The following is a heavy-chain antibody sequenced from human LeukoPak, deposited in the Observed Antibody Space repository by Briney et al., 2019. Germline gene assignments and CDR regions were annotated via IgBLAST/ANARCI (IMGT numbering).Heavy chain of an antibody. CDR3: ARDSVVGATPNWFDP. Sequence: ASVKVSCKASGYTSTSYGISWVRQAPGQGLEWMGWISAYNGNTNYAQKLQGRVTMTTDTSTSTAYMELRSLRSDDTAVYYCARDSVVGATPNWFDPWGQGTLVTVSS. V-gene: IGHV1-18*01. D-gene: IGHD1-26*01. J-gene: IGHJ5*02. CDR2: ISAYNGNT. CDR1: GYTSTSYG.